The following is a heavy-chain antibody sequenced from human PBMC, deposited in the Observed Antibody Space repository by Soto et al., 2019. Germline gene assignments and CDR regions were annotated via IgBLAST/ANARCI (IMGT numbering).Heavy chain of an antibody. CDR1: GVTFSGYS. J-gene: IGHJ4*02. CDR2: ISTTSGFI. CDR3: ARPQGSGSYSPFDY. D-gene: IGHD3-10*01. V-gene: IGHV3-21*04. Sequence: GGSLRLSCVGSGVTFSGYSMNWVRQAPGKGLEWVSSISTTSGFIYYADSVKGRFTISRDNGKNSLYLQMNSLRAEDTALYYCARPQGSGSYSPFDYWGQGTLVTVSS.